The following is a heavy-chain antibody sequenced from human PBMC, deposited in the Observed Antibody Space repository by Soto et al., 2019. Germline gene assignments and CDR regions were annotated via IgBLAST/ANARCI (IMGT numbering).Heavy chain of an antibody. Sequence: PSETLSLTCTVSGGSISSSSYYWGWIRQPPGKGLEWIGSIYYSGSTYYNPSLKSRVTISVDTSKNQFSLKLSSVTAADTAVYYCARHAVHSSGFTDXWGQGTLVTVSS. J-gene: IGHJ4*02. CDR3: ARHAVHSSGFTDX. D-gene: IGHD6-19*01. CDR1: GGSISSSSYY. V-gene: IGHV4-39*01. CDR2: IYYSGST.